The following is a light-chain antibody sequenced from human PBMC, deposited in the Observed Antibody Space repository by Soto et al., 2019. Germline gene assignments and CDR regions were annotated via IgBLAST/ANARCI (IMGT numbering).Light chain of an antibody. CDR2: DVS. Sequence: QSALTQPRSVSGSPGQSVTISCTGTSSDVGGYNYVSWYQQHPGKAPKLMIYDVSKRPSGVPDRFSGSKSGNTASLTISGFKAEDEADYYCCSYAGSYTWVFGGGTKLTVL. CDR1: SSDVGGYNY. J-gene: IGLJ3*02. CDR3: CSYAGSYTWV. V-gene: IGLV2-11*01.